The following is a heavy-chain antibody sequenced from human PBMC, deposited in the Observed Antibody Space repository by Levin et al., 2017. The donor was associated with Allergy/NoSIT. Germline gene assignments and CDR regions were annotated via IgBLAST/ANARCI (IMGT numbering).Heavy chain of an antibody. CDR3: AREDHYGISGYWGYYYYYGMDV. CDR2: IKQDGSEK. CDR1: GFTFSNYW. J-gene: IGHJ6*02. D-gene: IGHD3-22*01. V-gene: IGHV3-7*01. Sequence: GGSLRLSCTASGFTFSNYWMSWVRQAPGEGLEWVANIKQDGSEKYYVDSVKGRFTISRDNAKNSLYLQMNSLRAEDTAVYYCAREDHYGISGYWGYYYYYGMDVWGQGSTVTVSS.